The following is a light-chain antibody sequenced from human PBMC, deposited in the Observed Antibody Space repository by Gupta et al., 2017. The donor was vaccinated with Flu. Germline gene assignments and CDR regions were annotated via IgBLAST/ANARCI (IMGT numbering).Light chain of an antibody. Sequence: NCKSSQSVLCSSNNKNYLAWYQQKPGQPPKLLIYWASTQESGVPDRFSGSGSGTDFTLTISSLQAEDVAVYYCQQYYSTPWTFGQGTKVEIK. CDR1: QSVLCSSNNKNY. CDR3: QQYYSTPWT. CDR2: WAS. V-gene: IGKV4-1*01. J-gene: IGKJ1*01.